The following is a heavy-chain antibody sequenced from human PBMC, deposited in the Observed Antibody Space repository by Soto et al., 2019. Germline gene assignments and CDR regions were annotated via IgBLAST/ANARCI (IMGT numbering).Heavy chain of an antibody. CDR3: ARDILNYYDSSGYFDY. Sequence: QVQLVQSGAEVKKSGASVKVSCKASGYTFTNYYIQWMRQAPGQGLEWMGIINPSGGSTSYAQRFQGRVTMTRDTSTSTVYMELSSLRSEDTAVYYCARDILNYYDSSGYFDYWGQGTLVTVSS. V-gene: IGHV1-46*01. D-gene: IGHD3-22*01. CDR1: GYTFTNYY. CDR2: INPSGGST. J-gene: IGHJ4*02.